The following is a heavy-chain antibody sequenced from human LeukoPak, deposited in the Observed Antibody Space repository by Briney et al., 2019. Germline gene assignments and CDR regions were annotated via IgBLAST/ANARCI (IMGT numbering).Heavy chain of an antibody. V-gene: IGHV3-66*01. CDR2: IYGGGST. J-gene: IGHJ3*02. D-gene: IGHD3-22*01. Sequence: GGTLRLSCAASGFTFSTYGMSWVRQAPGKGLEWVSVIYGGGSTYYADSVKGRFTISRDNSKNTLYLQMNSLRAEDTAVYYCARVDMIVVIGAFDIWGQGTMVTVSS. CDR1: GFTFSTYG. CDR3: ARVDMIVVIGAFDI.